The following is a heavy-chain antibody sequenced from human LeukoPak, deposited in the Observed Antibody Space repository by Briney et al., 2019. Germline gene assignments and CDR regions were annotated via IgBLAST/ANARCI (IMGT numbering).Heavy chain of an antibody. V-gene: IGHV3-7*05. CDR2: IKQDGSEK. J-gene: IGHJ4*02. D-gene: IGHD2/OR15-2a*01. CDR3: TSTLGY. Sequence: GGSLRLSCAASRFSFSTYWMSWVRQAPGKGLEWVANIKQDGSEKYYVDSVKGRFTISRDNAKDSLYLEMNSLKTEDTAVYYCTSTLGYWGQGTLVTVSS. CDR1: RFSFSTYW.